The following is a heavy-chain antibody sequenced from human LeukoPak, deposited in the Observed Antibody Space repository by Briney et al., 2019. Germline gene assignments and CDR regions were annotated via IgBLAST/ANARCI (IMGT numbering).Heavy chain of an antibody. CDR2: ISGDGGSV. J-gene: IGHJ4*02. CDR3: VKEKAVAQFDF. Sequence: GGSLRLSCAASGFTFDDYGMHWVRQAPGKGLEWVSLISGDGGSVYYADSVKGRFTISRDNGKNSLYLQMNSLRTEDTAFYYSVKEKAVAQFDFWGQGARVTVSS. V-gene: IGHV3-43*02. D-gene: IGHD6-19*01. CDR1: GFTFDDYG.